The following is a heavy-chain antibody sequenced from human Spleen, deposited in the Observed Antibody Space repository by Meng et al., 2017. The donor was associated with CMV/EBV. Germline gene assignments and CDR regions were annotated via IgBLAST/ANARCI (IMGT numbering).Heavy chain of an antibody. Sequence: GGSLRLSCAASGFTFSKYWMSWVRQAPGKGLEWVANIKQDESEKYYVDSVRGRFTISKDNAKNSVYLQMNRLRVEDTAVYYCTTYRVVGAAVDGYYYYYGMDVWGQGTTVTVSS. D-gene: IGHD2-15*01. CDR1: GFTFSKYW. CDR2: IKQDESEK. V-gene: IGHV3-7*01. CDR3: TTYRVVGAAVDGYYYYYGMDV. J-gene: IGHJ6*02.